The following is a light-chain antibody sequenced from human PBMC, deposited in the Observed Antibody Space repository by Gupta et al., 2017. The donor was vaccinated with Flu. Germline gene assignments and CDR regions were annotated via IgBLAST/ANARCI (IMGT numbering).Light chain of an antibody. V-gene: IGKV1-12*01. J-gene: IGKJ4*02. CDR3: QQAYSFPLT. CDR2: PAS. Sequence: DIQMTQSPSSVSASVGDRVTVTCRASQVIYSQLGWYQQKPGKAPKLLMYPASTLQGGVPSRFSGSGSGTDYTLTITSLLPEDVATYYCQQAYSFPLTFGGGSKVEIK. CDR1: QVIYSQ.